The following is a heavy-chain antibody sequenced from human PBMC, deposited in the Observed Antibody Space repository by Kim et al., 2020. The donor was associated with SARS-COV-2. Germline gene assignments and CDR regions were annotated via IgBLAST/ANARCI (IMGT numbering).Heavy chain of an antibody. D-gene: IGHD3-16*01. V-gene: IGHV3-23*01. CDR1: GFIFSNFA. CDR2: ISKTGDTT. Sequence: GGSLRLSCAASGFIFSNFAMSWVRQAPGKGLEWVSTISKTGDTTYYADVVKGRFTISRDNSRNTLSLQMNSLRAEDMATYYCAHSYEGKQGLGVTALPNWGQGTLVTVS. J-gene: IGHJ4*02. CDR3: AHSYEGKQGLGVTALPN.